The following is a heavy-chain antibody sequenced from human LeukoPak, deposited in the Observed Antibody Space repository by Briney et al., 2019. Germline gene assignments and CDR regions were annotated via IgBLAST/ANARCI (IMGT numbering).Heavy chain of an antibody. D-gene: IGHD2-2*01. Sequence: GGSLRLSCAASGFTFSSYSMNWVRQAPGKGLEWVSSISISSSYIYYADSVKGRFTISRDNAKNSLYLQMNSLRAEDTAVYYCARTDIVVVPAATHYYYYGMDVWGQGTTVTVSS. CDR2: ISISSSYI. V-gene: IGHV3-21*01. CDR1: GFTFSSYS. CDR3: ARTDIVVVPAATHYYYYGMDV. J-gene: IGHJ6*02.